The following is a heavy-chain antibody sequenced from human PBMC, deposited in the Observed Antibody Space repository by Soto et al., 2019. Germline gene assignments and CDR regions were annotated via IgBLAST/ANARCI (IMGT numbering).Heavy chain of an antibody. CDR3: ARGDDYNDGVYASDS. J-gene: IGHJ3*02. Sequence: EVQMVESGGGLVQPGRSLRLSCAASGFIFSDHYMDWVRQAPGKGLEWVGRIRDKANSFTTEYAASVKGRFTIERADSKKSLYLQMNSLKIEDTGVYYCARGDDYNDGVYASDSWGQGTMVTVSS. D-gene: IGHD2-8*01. CDR2: IRDKANSFTT. CDR1: GFIFSDHY. V-gene: IGHV3-72*01.